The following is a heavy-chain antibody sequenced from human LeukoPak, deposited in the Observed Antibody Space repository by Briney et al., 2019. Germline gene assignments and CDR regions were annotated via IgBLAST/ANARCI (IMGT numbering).Heavy chain of an antibody. J-gene: IGHJ4*02. CDR3: ARDAGIAAA. CDR2: ISSSSSTI. D-gene: IGHD6-13*01. V-gene: IGHV3-48*01. Sequence: PGGSLRLPCAVSGFTFSSYSMNWVRQAPGKGLEWVSYISSSSSTIYYADSVKGRFTISRDNAKNSLYLQMNSLRAEDTAVYYCARDAGIAAAWGQGTLVTVSS. CDR1: GFTFSSYS.